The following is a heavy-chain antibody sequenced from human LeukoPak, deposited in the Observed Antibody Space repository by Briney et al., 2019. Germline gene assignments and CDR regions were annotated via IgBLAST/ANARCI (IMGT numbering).Heavy chain of an antibody. D-gene: IGHD1-26*01. Sequence: GGSLRLSCAASGFTFSDYYMSWIRQAPGKGLEWISYSSGSGRTIYYADSVKGRFTISRDNAKNTLFLQMNSLRADDTAVYYCAKEYSGTFSPFPSYFDYWGQGTLVTVSS. CDR2: SSGSGRTI. CDR3: AKEYSGTFSPFPSYFDY. J-gene: IGHJ4*02. V-gene: IGHV3-11*01. CDR1: GFTFSDYY.